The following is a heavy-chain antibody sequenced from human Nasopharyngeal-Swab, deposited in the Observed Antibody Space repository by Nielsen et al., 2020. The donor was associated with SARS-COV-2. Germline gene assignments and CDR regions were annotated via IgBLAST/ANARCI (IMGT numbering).Heavy chain of an antibody. CDR3: ARDVANYDFWSGSFWFDP. CDR1: GGSISSGGYY. Sequence: SETLSLTCTVSGGSISSGGYYWSWIRPHPGKGLEWLGYIYYRGSTYYNPSLKSRVTISVDTSKNQFSLKLSSVTAADTAVYYCARDVANYDFWSGSFWFDPWGQGTLVTVSS. V-gene: IGHV4-31*03. D-gene: IGHD3-3*01. CDR2: IYYRGST. J-gene: IGHJ5*02.